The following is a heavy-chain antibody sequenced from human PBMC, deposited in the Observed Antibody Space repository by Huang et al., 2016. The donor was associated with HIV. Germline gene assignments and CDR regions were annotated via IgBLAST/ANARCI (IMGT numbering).Heavy chain of an antibody. V-gene: IGHV3-30*03. CDR1: GFSFTSYD. Sequence: QGQLVESGGGVVQPGRSLRLSCAASGFSFTSYDMQWVRQVPGNGLDWLSFVSKDGNEKYYADSVKGRFTISRDNFKNTLYLQMNSLRTGDTAVYFCLPAGHVSHYYYMDVWGKGTTVIVSS. CDR2: VSKDGNEK. CDR3: LPAGHVSHYYYMDV. J-gene: IGHJ6*03.